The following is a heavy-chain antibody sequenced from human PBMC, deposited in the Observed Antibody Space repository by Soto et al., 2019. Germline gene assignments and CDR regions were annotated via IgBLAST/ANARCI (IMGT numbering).Heavy chain of an antibody. Sequence: QVQLQESGPGLVKPSQTLSLTCTVSGGSISSGGYYWSWIRQHPGKGLEWIGYIYYSGSTYYNPSRKSRVTISVDTSKNQFSLKLSSVTAADTAVYYCARDLVHMTTLKRSIDYYYYGMDVWGQGTTVTVSS. CDR3: ARDLVHMTTLKRSIDYYYYGMDV. V-gene: IGHV4-31*03. CDR1: GGSISSGGYY. D-gene: IGHD4-17*01. J-gene: IGHJ6*02. CDR2: IYYSGST.